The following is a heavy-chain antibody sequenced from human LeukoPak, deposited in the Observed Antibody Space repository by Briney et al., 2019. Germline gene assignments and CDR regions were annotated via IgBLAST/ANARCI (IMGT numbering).Heavy chain of an antibody. CDR2: ISYDGSNK. J-gene: IGHJ6*02. V-gene: IGHV3-30*18. CDR1: GFTFSSYG. D-gene: IGHD3-22*01. CDR3: AKELVVVITTGERGRYYGMDV. Sequence: GGSLRLSCAASGFTFSSYGMHWVRQAPGKGLEWVAVISYDGSNKYYADSVKGRFTISRDNSKNTLYLQMNSLRAEDTAVYYCAKELVVVITTGERGRYYGMDVWGQGTTVTVSS.